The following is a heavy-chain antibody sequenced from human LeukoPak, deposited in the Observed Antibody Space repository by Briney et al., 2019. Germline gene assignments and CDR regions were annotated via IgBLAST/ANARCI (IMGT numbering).Heavy chain of an antibody. Sequence: GGSLRLSCAASGFTFSSYGMHWVRQAPGKGLEWVAVISYDGSNKYYADSVKGRFTISRDNSKNTLYLQKNSLRAEDTAVYYCAKVVKPMVKRSYYFDYWGQGTLVTVSS. CDR3: AKVVKPMVKRSYYFDY. CDR2: ISYDGSNK. D-gene: IGHD5-18*01. CDR1: GFTFSSYG. V-gene: IGHV3-30*18. J-gene: IGHJ4*02.